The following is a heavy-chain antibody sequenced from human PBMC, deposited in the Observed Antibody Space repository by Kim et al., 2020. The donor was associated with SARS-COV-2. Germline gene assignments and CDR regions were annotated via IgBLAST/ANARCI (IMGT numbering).Heavy chain of an antibody. V-gene: IGHV1-8*01. CDR3: AREGDDLIVVVPAAY. CDR1: GYTFTSYD. D-gene: IGHD3-22*01. J-gene: IGHJ4*02. CDR2: MNPNSGNT. Sequence: ASVKVSCKASGYTFTSYDINWVRQATGQGLEWMGWMNPNSGNTGYAQKFQGRVTMTRNTSISTAYMELSSLRSEDTAVYYCAREGDDLIVVVPAAYWGQGTLVTVSS.